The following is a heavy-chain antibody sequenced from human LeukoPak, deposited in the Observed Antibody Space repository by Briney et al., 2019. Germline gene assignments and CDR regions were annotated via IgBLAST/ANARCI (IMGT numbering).Heavy chain of an antibody. CDR3: ASQRRLGYCSSTSGYCSNWFDP. Sequence: GASVKVSCKASGYTFTSYGISWVRQAPGQGLEWMGWISAYNGNTNYAQKLEGRVTMTSDTSTSTAYMELRSLRSDDPGVYYCASQRRLGYCSSTSGYCSNWFDPWGQGTLVTVSS. CDR2: ISAYNGNT. D-gene: IGHD2-2*01. J-gene: IGHJ5*02. V-gene: IGHV1-18*01. CDR1: GYTFTSYG.